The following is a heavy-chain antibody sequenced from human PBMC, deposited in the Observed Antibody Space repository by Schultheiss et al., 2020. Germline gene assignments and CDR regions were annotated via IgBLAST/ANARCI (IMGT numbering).Heavy chain of an antibody. CDR1: GGSISSSSYY. CDR2: ICYSGST. D-gene: IGHD3-10*01. V-gene: IGHV4-30-4*08. Sequence: SQTLSLTCTVSGGSISSSSYYWCWIRQHPGKGLEWIGCICYSGSTYYNPFLKSRITISVDTSKNQFSLKLSSVTAADTAVYYCARGGITIRVIYWGQGTLVTVSS. J-gene: IGHJ4*02. CDR3: ARGGITIRVIY.